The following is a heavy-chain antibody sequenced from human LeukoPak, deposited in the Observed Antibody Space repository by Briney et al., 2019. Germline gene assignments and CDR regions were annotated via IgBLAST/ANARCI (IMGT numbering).Heavy chain of an antibody. J-gene: IGHJ5*02. V-gene: IGHV3-21*01. D-gene: IGHD5-12*01. CDR2: ISSSGRYI. CDR1: GFTFSTYS. Sequence: KAGGSLRLSCAASGFTFSTYSMNWVRQAPGEGLVWVSSISSSGRYIYYADSVKGRFTISRDNAKNSLYLQMNSLRAEDTAVYYCARFGYDPWAWFDPWGQGTLVTVSS. CDR3: ARFGYDPWAWFDP.